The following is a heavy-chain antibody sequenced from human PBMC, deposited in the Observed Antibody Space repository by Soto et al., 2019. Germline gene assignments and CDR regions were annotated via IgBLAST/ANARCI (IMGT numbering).Heavy chain of an antibody. D-gene: IGHD3-10*01. Sequence: SETLSLTCAVSGYSISIGYYWGWIRQPPGKGLEWIGSIYHSGRTYYNPSLKSRVTISVDTSKNQFSLKLSSVTAADTAVYYCARDGEGSGSYYSAYYYYGMDVWGQGTTVT. J-gene: IGHJ6*02. V-gene: IGHV4-38-2*02. CDR3: ARDGEGSGSYYSAYYYYGMDV. CDR1: GYSISIGYY. CDR2: IYHSGRT.